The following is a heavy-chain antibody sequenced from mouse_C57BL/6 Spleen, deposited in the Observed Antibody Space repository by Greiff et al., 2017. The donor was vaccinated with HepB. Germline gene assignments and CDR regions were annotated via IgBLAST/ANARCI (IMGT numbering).Heavy chain of an antibody. CDR2: IHPNSGST. D-gene: IGHD2-5*01. V-gene: IGHV1-64*01. CDR3: AAYYSNPYFDY. CDR1: GYTFTSYW. J-gene: IGHJ2*01. Sequence: QVQLQQSGAELVKPGASVKLSCKASGYTFTSYWMHWVKQRPGQGLEWIGMIHPNSGSTNYNEKFKSKATLTVDKSSSTAYMQLSSLTSEDSAVYYCAAYYSNPYFDYWGQGTTLTVSS.